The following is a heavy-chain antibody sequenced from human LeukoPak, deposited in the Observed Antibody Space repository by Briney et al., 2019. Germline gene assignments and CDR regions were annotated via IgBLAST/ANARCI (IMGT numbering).Heavy chain of an antibody. CDR1: GGSISNHY. J-gene: IGHJ4*02. D-gene: IGHD1-1*01. CDR3: ARNWNGVFDY. CDR2: INYSGST. V-gene: IGHV4-59*11. Sequence: SETLSLTCSVSGGSISNHYWSWIRQPPGKGLEWIGYINYSGSTNYIPSLKSRVTISVDTSKNQFSLKLSSVTAADTAVYYCARNWNGVFDYWGQGTLVTVFS.